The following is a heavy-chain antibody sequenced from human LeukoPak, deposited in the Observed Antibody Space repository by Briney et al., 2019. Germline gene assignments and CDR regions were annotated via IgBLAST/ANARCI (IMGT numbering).Heavy chain of an antibody. CDR3: AKDTPLCYFDY. Sequence: GGSLRLSCAASGFTFSSYGMHWIRQAPGKGLEWVAFIRDDGSIIYNADSVKGRFTISRDNSKNTLYLQMNSLRADDTAVYYCAKDTPLCYFDYWGQGTLVTVSS. V-gene: IGHV3-30*02. CDR2: IRDDGSII. CDR1: GFTFSSYG. D-gene: IGHD3-16*01. J-gene: IGHJ4*02.